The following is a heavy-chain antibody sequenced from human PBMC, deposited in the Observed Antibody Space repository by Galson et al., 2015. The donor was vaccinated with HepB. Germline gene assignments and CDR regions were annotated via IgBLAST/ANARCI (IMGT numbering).Heavy chain of an antibody. J-gene: IGHJ1*01. CDR3: AREYSSGTY. CDR1: GFTFSSYG. D-gene: IGHD6-25*01. CDR2: ISYDGSNK. Sequence: SLRLSCAASGFTFSSYGMHWVRQAPGKGLEWVAVISYDGSNKYYADSVKGRFTISRDNSKNTLYLQLSSLRSEDTAVYYCAREYSSGTYWGRGTLVTASS. V-gene: IGHV3-30*03.